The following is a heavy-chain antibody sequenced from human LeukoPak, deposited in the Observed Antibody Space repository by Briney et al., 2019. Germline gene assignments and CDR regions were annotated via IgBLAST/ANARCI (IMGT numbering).Heavy chain of an antibody. V-gene: IGHV1-46*03. CDR3: ARDQIQVWCMVGRFDY. CDR1: GYSFTAYY. J-gene: IGHJ4*02. CDR2: ITPNNCRT. D-gene: IGHD2-8*01. Sequence: ASLKLSCTTSGYSFTAYYVHWIRQAPGQGLEWMGVITPNNCRTTCAQKSPSRLALDTDTSTTTDYMELRSLRSEDTALTYCARDQIQVWCMVGRFDYWGEGTLVSVSS.